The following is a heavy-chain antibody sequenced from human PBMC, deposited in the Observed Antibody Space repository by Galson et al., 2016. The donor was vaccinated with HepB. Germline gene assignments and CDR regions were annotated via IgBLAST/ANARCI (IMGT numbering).Heavy chain of an antibody. CDR1: GYTFTSYG. V-gene: IGHV1-18*01. CDR2: ISASKGKT. D-gene: IGHD5-24*01. J-gene: IGHJ4*02. Sequence: SVKVSCKASGYTFTSYGISWVRQAPGQGLEWMGWISASKGKTNYAQNLQGRVTMTTDTYTSTVYMELRSLRSDDTAVYYCARDRDYLLESWGQGTLVTVSP. CDR3: ARDRDYLLES.